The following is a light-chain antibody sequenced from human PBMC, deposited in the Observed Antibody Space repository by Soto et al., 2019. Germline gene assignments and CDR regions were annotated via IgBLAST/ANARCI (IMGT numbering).Light chain of an antibody. CDR3: QSYDSNLSVV. CDR1: SSNIGAGYD. CDR2: GNS. Sequence: QSVLTQPPSVSGAPGQRVTISCTGSSSNIGAGYDVHWCQQLPGTAPKLLSYGNSNRPSGVPDRFSGSKSGTSASLAITGLQTEDAADYYCQSYDSNLSVVFGGGTNLTVL. V-gene: IGLV1-40*01. J-gene: IGLJ2*01.